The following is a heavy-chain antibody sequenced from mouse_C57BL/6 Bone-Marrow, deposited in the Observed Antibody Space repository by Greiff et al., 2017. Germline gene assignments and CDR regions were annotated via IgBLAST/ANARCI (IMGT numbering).Heavy chain of an antibody. D-gene: IGHD1-1*01. Sequence: VQLKQPGAELVRPGSSVKLSCKASGYTFTSYWMDWVKQRPGQGLEWIGNIYPSDSETHYNQKFKDKATLTVDKSSSTAYMQLSSLTSEDSAVYYCARDGSSYRFAYWGQGTLVTVSA. CDR3: ARDGSSYRFAY. CDR2: IYPSDSET. J-gene: IGHJ3*01. V-gene: IGHV1-61*01. CDR1: GYTFTSYW.